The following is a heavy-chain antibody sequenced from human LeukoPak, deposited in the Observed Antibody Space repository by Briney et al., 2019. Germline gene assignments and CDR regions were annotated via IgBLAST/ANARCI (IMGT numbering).Heavy chain of an antibody. CDR1: GVSITNYY. V-gene: IGHV4-4*07. CDR2: MYISGGT. Sequence: PSETLSLTCTVSGVSITNYYWAWIRQPAGKGLEWIGRMYISGGTNYNPSLKSRVTISIDKSNNQFSLKLRSVTAADTAVYYCARDYLVGAPLDSWGHGTLVTVSS. J-gene: IGHJ5*01. D-gene: IGHD1-26*01. CDR3: ARDYLVGAPLDS.